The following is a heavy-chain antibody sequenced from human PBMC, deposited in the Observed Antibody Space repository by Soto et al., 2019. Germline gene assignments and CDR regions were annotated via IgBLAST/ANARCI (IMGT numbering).Heavy chain of an antibody. CDR3: ARETVAAAGSYYMDV. J-gene: IGHJ6*03. D-gene: IGHD6-13*01. Sequence: GASVTVSCTASGGTFSSYTISWVRQAPGQGLEWMGRIIPMLGIARYAQKFQGRVTITADKSTSTAYMQLNSLRSEDTAVYYCARETVAAAGSYYMDVWGKGTTVTVSS. CDR1: GGTFSSYT. CDR2: IIPMLGIA. V-gene: IGHV1-69*04.